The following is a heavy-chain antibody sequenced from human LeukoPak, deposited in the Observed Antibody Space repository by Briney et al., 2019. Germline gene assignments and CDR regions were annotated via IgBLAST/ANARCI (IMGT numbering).Heavy chain of an antibody. Sequence: GGSLRLSCAASGFTFSSYEMNWVRQAPGKGLEWVSYISTSGNTRYYADSVKGRFSISRDNAKNSLYLQMNSLRVEDTAVYYCARELSGTTSYYFDYWGQGTLVTVSS. J-gene: IGHJ4*02. CDR1: GFTFSSYE. CDR2: ISTSGNTR. V-gene: IGHV3-48*03. CDR3: ARELSGTTSYYFDY. D-gene: IGHD1-7*01.